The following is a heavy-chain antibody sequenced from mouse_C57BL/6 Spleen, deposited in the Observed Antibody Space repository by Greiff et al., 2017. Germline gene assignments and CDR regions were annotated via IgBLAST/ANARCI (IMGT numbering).Heavy chain of an antibody. J-gene: IGHJ1*03. CDR2: IDPSDSYT. Sequence: VQLQQSGAELVMPGASVKLSCKASGYTFTSYWMHWVKQRPGQGLEWIGEIDPSDSYTNYNQKFKGKSTLTVDKSSSTAYMQLSSLTSEDSAVYYCARGGVAWYFDVWGTGTTVTVSS. CDR3: ARGGVAWYFDV. V-gene: IGHV1-69*01. D-gene: IGHD1-1*02. CDR1: GYTFTSYW.